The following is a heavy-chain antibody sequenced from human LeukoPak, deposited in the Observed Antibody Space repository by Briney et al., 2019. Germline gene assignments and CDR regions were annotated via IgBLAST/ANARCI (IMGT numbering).Heavy chain of an antibody. CDR3: ARDRWRQDSYGYVDY. D-gene: IGHD5-18*01. V-gene: IGHV1-69*04. CDR1: GGTFSSYA. CDR2: IIPILGIA. J-gene: IGHJ4*02. Sequence: PVKVSCKASGGTFSSYAISWVRQAPGQGLEWMGRIIPILGIANYAQKFQGRVTITADKSTSTAYMELSSLRSEDTAVYYCARDRWRQDSYGYVDYWGQGTLVTVSS.